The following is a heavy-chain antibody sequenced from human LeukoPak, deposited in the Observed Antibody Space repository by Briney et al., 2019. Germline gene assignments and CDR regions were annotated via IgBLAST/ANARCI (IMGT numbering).Heavy chain of an antibody. CDR3: AKDGESYGDYAEKGTYYYYYYYMDV. D-gene: IGHD4-17*01. Sequence: GGSLRLSCATAGFSFSSYAMSWVRQAPGKGLEWVAFIRYDGSNKYYADSVGGRFTISRDNSKNTLYLRMNSLRAEDTAVYYCAKDGESYGDYAEKGTYYYYYYYMDVWGKGTTVTISS. CDR2: IRYDGSNK. V-gene: IGHV3-30*02. CDR1: GFSFSSYA. J-gene: IGHJ6*03.